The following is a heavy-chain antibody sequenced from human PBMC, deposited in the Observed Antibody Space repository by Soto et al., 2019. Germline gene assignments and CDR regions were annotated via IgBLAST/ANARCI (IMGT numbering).Heavy chain of an antibody. CDR3: AKLSPIYDSSGYYDY. J-gene: IGHJ4*02. Sequence: GGSLRLSCSASGFTFSSYAMHWVRQAPGKGLEYVSSISTNGGSTYYADSVKGRFTISRDNSKNTLYLQMNSLRAEDTAVYYCAKLSPIYDSSGYYDYWGQGTLVTV. D-gene: IGHD3-22*01. CDR1: GFTFSSYA. V-gene: IGHV3-64*04. CDR2: ISTNGGST.